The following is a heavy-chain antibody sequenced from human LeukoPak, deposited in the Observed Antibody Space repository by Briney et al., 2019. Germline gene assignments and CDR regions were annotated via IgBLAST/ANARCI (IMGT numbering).Heavy chain of an antibody. CDR3: AKDVYSSSSGVDY. J-gene: IGHJ4*02. D-gene: IGHD6-6*01. CDR2: ISWNSGSI. Sequence: GGSLRLSCAASGFTFSSFGMSWVRQAPGKGLERVSGISWNSGSIGYADSVKGRFTISRDNAKNSLYLQMNSLRAEDTALYYCAKDVYSSSSGVDYWGQGTLVTVSS. V-gene: IGHV3-9*01. CDR1: GFTFSSFG.